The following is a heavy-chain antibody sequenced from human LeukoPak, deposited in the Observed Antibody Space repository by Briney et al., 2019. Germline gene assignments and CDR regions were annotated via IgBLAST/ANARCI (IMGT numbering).Heavy chain of an antibody. CDR2: IYHSGST. V-gene: IGHV4-30-2*01. CDR3: VRERVVVPAAHTNWFDP. J-gene: IGHJ5*02. Sequence: SETLSLTCTVSGGSISSGGYYWSWIRQPPGKGLEWIGYIYHSGSTYYNPSLKSRVTISVDRSKNQFSLKLSSVTAADTAVYYCVRERVVVPAAHTNWFDPWGQGTLVTVSS. CDR1: GGSISSGGYY. D-gene: IGHD2-2*01.